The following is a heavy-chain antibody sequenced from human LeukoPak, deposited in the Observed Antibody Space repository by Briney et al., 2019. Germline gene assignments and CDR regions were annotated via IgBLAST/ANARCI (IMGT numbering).Heavy chain of an antibody. V-gene: IGHV4-4*07. D-gene: IGHD2-2*01. CDR1: GGSISSYY. J-gene: IGHJ6*03. CDR3: ARMPPPPTAMDYYYYMDV. CDR2: IYTSGST. Sequence: PSETLSLTCTVSGGSISSYYWSWIRQPAGKGLEWIGRIYTSGSTNYNPSLKSRVTISVDTSKNQFSLKLSSVTAADTGVYYCARMPPPPTAMDYYYYMDVWGKGTTVTVSS.